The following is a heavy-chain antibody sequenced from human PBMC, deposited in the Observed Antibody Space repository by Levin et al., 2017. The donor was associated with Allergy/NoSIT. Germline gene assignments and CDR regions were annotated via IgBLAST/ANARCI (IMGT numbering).Heavy chain of an antibody. CDR2: ISSSSSYT. Sequence: TGGSLRLSCAASGFTFSDYYMTWIRQAPGKGLEWVSYISSSSSYTNYADSVKGRFTISRDNAKNSLYLQMNSLRAEDTAVYYCARGVGAPDYFDYWGQGTLVTVSS. D-gene: IGHD1-14*01. CDR3: ARGVGAPDYFDY. J-gene: IGHJ4*02. CDR1: GFTFSDYY. V-gene: IGHV3-11*05.